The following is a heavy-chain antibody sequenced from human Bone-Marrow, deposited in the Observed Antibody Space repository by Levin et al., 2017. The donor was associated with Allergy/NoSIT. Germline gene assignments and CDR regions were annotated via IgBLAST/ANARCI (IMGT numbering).Heavy chain of an antibody. CDR3: ARDTEVRYFDWALDDSGDYLAQRDFGALDI. CDR1: GFTFHQHA. Sequence: PGGSLRLSCVASGFTFHQHAMHWVRQAPGKGLEWVAVISYDGDNKFYRESVKGRFSISRVNSQNTVYLDIDRLRGADTAIYYCARDTEVRYFDWALDDSGDYLAQRDFGALDIWGQGTVLTVSS. J-gene: IGHJ3*02. V-gene: IGHV3-30-3*01. CDR2: ISYDGDNK. D-gene: IGHD3-9*01.